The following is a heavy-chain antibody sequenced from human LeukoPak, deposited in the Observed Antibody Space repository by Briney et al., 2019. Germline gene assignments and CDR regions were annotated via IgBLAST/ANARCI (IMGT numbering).Heavy chain of an antibody. CDR1: GGSISSYY. D-gene: IGHD1-26*01. CDR2: IYYSGST. Sequence: SETLSLTCTVSGGSISSYYWSWIRQPPGNGLEWIGYIYYSGSTNYNPSLKSRVTISGDTSKNQFSLKLSSVTAADTAVYFCARHLRTFNSGSYYSTFDYWGQGTLVTVSS. J-gene: IGHJ4*02. CDR3: ARHLRTFNSGSYYSTFDY. V-gene: IGHV4-59*08.